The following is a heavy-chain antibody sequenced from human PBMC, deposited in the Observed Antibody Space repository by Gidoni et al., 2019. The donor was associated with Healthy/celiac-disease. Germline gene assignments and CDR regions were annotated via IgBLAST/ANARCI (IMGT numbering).Heavy chain of an antibody. J-gene: IGHJ4*02. CDR2: ISSSSSYI. D-gene: IGHD3-16*02. V-gene: IGHV3-21*01. CDR1: GSTCSSYS. CDR3: ARVVTFGGVIASFDY. Sequence: VQVVEGGGGVEKGGGSRSLSGAAAGSTCSSYSMSWVRQAPGEGVGVVSSISSSSSYISYADSVTGRFTISSDNAKNSLYLQMHSLSAEDTAVYYCARVVTFGGVIASFDYWGQGTLVTVSS.